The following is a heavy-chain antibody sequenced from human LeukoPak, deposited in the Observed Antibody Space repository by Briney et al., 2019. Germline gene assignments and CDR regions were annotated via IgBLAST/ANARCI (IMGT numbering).Heavy chain of an antibody. CDR1: GFTFDDYA. CDR2: ISWNSGSI. J-gene: IGHJ4*02. CDR3: AKVASASCWYLFDG. Sequence: GGSLRLSCAASGFTFDDYAMHWVRQAPGKGLEWVSGISWNSGSIGYADSVKGRFTISRDNAKNSLYMQMNSLRAEDMALYYCAKVASASCWYLFDGGGQGTLVTVSS. D-gene: IGHD6-19*01. V-gene: IGHV3-9*03.